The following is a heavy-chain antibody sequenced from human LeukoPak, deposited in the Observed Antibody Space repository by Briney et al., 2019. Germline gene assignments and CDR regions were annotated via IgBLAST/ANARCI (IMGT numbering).Heavy chain of an antibody. V-gene: IGHV4-38-2*02. CDR2: IYYSGST. Sequence: SETLSLTCTVSGYSISSGYYWGWIRQPPGKGLEWIGSIYYSGSTYYNPSLKSRVTISVDTSKNQFSLKLSSVTAADTAVYYCARSPRGSSLYYYYYMDVWGKGTTVTISS. D-gene: IGHD1-26*01. CDR3: ARSPRGSSLYYYYYMDV. J-gene: IGHJ6*03. CDR1: GYSISSGYY.